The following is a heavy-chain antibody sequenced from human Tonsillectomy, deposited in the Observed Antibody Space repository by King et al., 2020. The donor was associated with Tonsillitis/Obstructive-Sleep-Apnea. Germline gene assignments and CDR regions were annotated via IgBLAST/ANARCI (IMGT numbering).Heavy chain of an antibody. V-gene: IGHV3-13*01. D-gene: IGHD2-2*02. CDR3: ARGAFLYSDAFDI. J-gene: IGHJ3*02. CDR1: GFTFSSYD. Sequence: EVQLVESGGGLVQPGGSLRLSCAASGFTFSSYDMHWVRQATGKGLEWVSAIGTAGDTYYPGSVKGRFTISRKNAKNSLYLQMNSLRAGDTAVYYCARGAFLYSDAFDIWGQGTMVTVSS. CDR2: IGTAGDT.